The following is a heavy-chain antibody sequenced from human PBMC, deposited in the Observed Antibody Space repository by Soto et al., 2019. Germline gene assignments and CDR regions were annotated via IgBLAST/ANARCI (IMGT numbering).Heavy chain of an antibody. D-gene: IGHD6-13*01. CDR3: ARGGGGRWYSDDY. CDR2: VNPNTGKT. V-gene: IGHV1-8*01. Sequence: QVQLVQSGAEVRKPGASVRVSCKASGYSFTNYDINWLRQATGQGLEWMGWVNPNTGKTGYAQKFRDRVTMTRDTSINTGKKEIRILISYDAAVYYWARGGGGRWYSDDYWGQGTLVAVSS. CDR1: GYSFTNYD. J-gene: IGHJ4*02.